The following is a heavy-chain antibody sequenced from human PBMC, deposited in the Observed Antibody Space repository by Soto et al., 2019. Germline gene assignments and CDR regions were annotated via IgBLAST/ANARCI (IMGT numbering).Heavy chain of an antibody. Sequence: GASVKVSCKASGYTFTSYGISWVRQAPGQGLEWMGWISAYNGNTNYAQKLQGRVTMTTDTSTSTAYMELRSLRSDDTAVYYCARGVVVTAISYYYYGMDVWGQGTTVTVSS. CDR2: ISAYNGNT. J-gene: IGHJ6*02. D-gene: IGHD2-21*02. V-gene: IGHV1-18*01. CDR1: GYTFTSYG. CDR3: ARGVVVTAISYYYYGMDV.